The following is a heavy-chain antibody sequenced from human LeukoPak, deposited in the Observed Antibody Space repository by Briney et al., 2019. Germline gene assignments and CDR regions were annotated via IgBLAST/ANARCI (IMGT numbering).Heavy chain of an antibody. CDR1: GGCITSGGHF. J-gene: IGHJ6*02. D-gene: IGHD3-10*01. CDR2: IYYSGAT. V-gene: IGHV4-31*03. Sequence: SETLSLTCTVSGGCITSGGHFWSWIRQHPGKGLEWSGFIYYSGATYYNSSLQSRVTIPADTSKNQLSLTLSSVPAADTAVYYCAGGPMVRELRYYYYGMDVWGQGTTVTVSS. CDR3: AGGPMVRELRYYYYGMDV.